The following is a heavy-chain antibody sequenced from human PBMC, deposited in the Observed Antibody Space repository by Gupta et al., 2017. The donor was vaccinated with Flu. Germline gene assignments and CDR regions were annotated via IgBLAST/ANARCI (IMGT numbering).Heavy chain of an antibody. CDR3: ARDPLRSDTSFLGRNWFDP. D-gene: IGHD2-2*01. J-gene: IGHJ5*02. CDR2: ISSNGGST. Sequence: KGLEYVSAISSNGGSTYYANSVKGRFTISRDNSKNTLYLQMGSLRAEDMAVYYCARDPLRSDTSFLGRNWFDPWGQGTLVTVSS. V-gene: IGHV3-64*01.